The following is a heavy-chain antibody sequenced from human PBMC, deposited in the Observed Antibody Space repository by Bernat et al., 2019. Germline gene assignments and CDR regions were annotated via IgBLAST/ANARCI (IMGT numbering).Heavy chain of an antibody. CDR2: IHLSGTT. CDR3: VVHGNGWYSGRYVDD. D-gene: IGHD6-19*01. J-gene: IGHJ4*01. V-gene: IGHV4-39*01. CDR1: IGSVSSTSSY. Sequence: QLQLQESGPGLVKPSETLSLTCTFSIGSVSSTSSYWGWIRQSPGTGLECIATIHLSGTTYYNPFLKSRVTISVDTSKNQFSLKISSVSAADTTVDDCVVHGNGWYSGRYVDDWGQGTLVTVSS.